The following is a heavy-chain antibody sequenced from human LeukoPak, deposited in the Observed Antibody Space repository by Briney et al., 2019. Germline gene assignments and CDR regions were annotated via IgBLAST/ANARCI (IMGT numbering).Heavy chain of an antibody. J-gene: IGHJ4*02. Sequence: ASVKVSCKASGYTFTNYAMHWVRQAPGQRLEWMGWINAGNGHTKYSQKFQGRVTITRDTSASTVYMELSSLRSEDTAVYYCARASPSSSWYEGIFEYWGQGTLVTVSS. CDR3: ARASPSSSWYEGIFEY. D-gene: IGHD6-13*01. V-gene: IGHV1-3*01. CDR2: INAGNGHT. CDR1: GYTFTNYA.